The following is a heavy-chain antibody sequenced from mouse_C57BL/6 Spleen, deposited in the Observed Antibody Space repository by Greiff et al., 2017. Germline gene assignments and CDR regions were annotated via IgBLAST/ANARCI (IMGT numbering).Heavy chain of an antibody. Sequence: QVQLQQPGAELVKPGASVKLSCKASGYTFTSYWMHWVKQRPGQGLEWIGMIHPNSGSTNYNEKFKSKATLTVDKSSSTAYMQLSSLTSEDSAVYYWARSSITTVVDPWFAYWGQGTLVTVSA. CDR3: ARSSITTVVDPWFAY. CDR1: GYTFTSYW. V-gene: IGHV1-64*01. J-gene: IGHJ3*01. CDR2: IHPNSGST. D-gene: IGHD1-1*01.